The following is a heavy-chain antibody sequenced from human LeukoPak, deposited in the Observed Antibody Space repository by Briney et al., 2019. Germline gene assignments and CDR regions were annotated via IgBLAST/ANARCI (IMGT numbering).Heavy chain of an antibody. CDR1: GGTFSSYA. J-gene: IGHJ5*02. Sequence: SVKVSCKASGGTFSSYAISWVRQAPGQGLEWMGGIIPIFGTANYAQKLQGRVTITTDKSTSTAYMELSSLRSEDTAVYYCASDTGYRSGWYGNNWFDPWGQGTLVTVSS. D-gene: IGHD6-19*01. CDR3: ASDTGYRSGWYGNNWFDP. V-gene: IGHV1-69*05. CDR2: IIPIFGTA.